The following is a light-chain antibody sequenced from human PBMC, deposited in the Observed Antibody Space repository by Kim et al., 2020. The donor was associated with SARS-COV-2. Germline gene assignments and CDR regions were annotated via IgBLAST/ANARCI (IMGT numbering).Light chain of an antibody. V-gene: IGKV3-11*01. CDR3: QQYGRSWT. CDR1: QSVSSY. CDR2: EAS. Sequence: EIVLTQSPATLSLSPGERATLSCRASQSVSSYLAWYQQKPGQAPRLLIYEASSRATGIPARFSGSGSGTDFTLTISSLEPEDFAVYYCQQYGRSWTFGQGTKVDIK. J-gene: IGKJ1*01.